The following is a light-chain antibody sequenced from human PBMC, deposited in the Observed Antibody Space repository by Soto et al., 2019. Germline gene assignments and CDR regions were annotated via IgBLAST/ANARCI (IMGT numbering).Light chain of an antibody. Sequence: QPVLTQPPSVSGAPGQRVTISCTGSSSNIGAGYDVHWYQQLPGTAPKLLIHGNSNRPSGVPDRFSGSKSGTSAPLAITGXWAXXXAXXYCQSXDSSLSGWVFGGGTKLTVL. CDR3: QSXDSSLSGWV. V-gene: IGLV1-40*01. CDR2: GNS. J-gene: IGLJ3*02. CDR1: SSNIGAGYD.